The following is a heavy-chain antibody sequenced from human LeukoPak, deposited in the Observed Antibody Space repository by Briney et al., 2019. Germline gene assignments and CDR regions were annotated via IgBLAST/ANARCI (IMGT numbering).Heavy chain of an antibody. CDR3: AREIYDSSGYYPIDY. J-gene: IGHJ4*02. V-gene: IGHV1-69*04. Sequence: ASVKVSCKASGYTFISYGISWVRQAPGQGLEWMGRIIPILGIANYAQKFQGRVTITADKSTSTAYMELSSLRSEDTAVYYCAREIYDSSGYYPIDYWGQGTLVTVSS. CDR1: GYTFISYG. D-gene: IGHD3-22*01. CDR2: IIPILGIA.